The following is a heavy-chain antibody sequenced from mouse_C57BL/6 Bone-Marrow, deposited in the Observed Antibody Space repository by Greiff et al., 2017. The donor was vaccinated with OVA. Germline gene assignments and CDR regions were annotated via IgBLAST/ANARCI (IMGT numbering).Heavy chain of an antibody. Sequence: QVQLQQSGAELVKPGASVKMSCKASGYTFTTYPIEWMKQNPGKSLEWIGNFHPYNDDTKYNEKFKGKATLTVEKSSSTVYLELSRLTSADSAVYYAANYRLIGYYYSMDYWGQGTSVTVSS. D-gene: IGHD2-14*01. CDR3: ANYRLIGYYYSMDY. CDR1: GYTFTTYP. V-gene: IGHV1-47*01. CDR2: FHPYNDDT. J-gene: IGHJ4*01.